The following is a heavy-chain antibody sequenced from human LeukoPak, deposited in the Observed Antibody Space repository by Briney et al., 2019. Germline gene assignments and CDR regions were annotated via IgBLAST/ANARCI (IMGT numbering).Heavy chain of an antibody. J-gene: IGHJ4*02. V-gene: IGHV3-9*03. CDR1: GFTFKNAW. CDR2: ISWNSGSI. CDR3: AKSLYYYDGFDY. Sequence: LRLSCEASGFTFKNAWMIWVRQAPGKGLEWVSGISWNSGSIGYADSVKGRFTISRDNAKNSLYLQMNSLRAEDMALYYCAKSLYYYDGFDYWGQGTLVTVSS. D-gene: IGHD3-22*01.